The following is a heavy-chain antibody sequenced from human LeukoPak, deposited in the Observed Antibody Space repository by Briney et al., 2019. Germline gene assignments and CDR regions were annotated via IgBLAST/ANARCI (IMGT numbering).Heavy chain of an antibody. D-gene: IGHD6-13*01. J-gene: IGHJ4*02. CDR3: ARGPSGLYSRGCFDY. V-gene: IGHV3-7*04. Sequence: GGSLRLSCAASGFTFSNYWMSWVRQAPGKGLEWVANIKQDESEKYYVDSVKGRFTISRDNAKNSLYLQMNSLRAEDTAVYYCARGPSGLYSRGCFDYWGQGTLVTVSS. CDR2: IKQDESEK. CDR1: GFTFSNYW.